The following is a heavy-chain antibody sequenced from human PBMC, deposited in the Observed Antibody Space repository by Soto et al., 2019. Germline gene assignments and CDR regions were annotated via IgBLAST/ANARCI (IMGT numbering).Heavy chain of an antibody. CDR1: GYTLTELS. J-gene: IGHJ3*02. CDR3: ATMPVGATTRAFDI. D-gene: IGHD1-26*01. CDR2: FDPEDGET. V-gene: IGHV1-24*01. Sequence: ASVKVSCKVSGYTLTELSMHWVRQAPGKGLEWMGGFDPEDGETIYAQKFQGRVTMTEDTSTDTAYMELSSLRSEDTAVYYCATMPVGATTRAFDIWGQGTMVTVSS.